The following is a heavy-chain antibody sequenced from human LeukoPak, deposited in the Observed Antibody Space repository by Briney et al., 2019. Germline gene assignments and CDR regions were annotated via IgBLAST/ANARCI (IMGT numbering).Heavy chain of an antibody. CDR1: GLTFSSYG. Sequence: GGSREPSCAGSGLTFSSYGMHGVRQPPGKGLEWVAVISYDGSNKYYADSVKGRFTISRDNSKNTLYLQMNSLRAEDTAVYYCAKQWDCSSTSCLLDYWGQGTLVTVSS. CDR3: AKQWDCSSTSCLLDY. J-gene: IGHJ4*02. CDR2: ISYDGSNK. V-gene: IGHV3-30*18. D-gene: IGHD2-2*01.